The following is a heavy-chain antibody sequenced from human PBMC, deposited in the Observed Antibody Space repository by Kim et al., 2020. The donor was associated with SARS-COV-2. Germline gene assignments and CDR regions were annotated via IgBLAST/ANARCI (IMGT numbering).Heavy chain of an antibody. D-gene: IGHD3-10*01. CDR1: GYTFTSYG. V-gene: IGHV1-18*01. J-gene: IGHJ4*02. CDR3: TRGPDRGAPHY. CDR2: ISAYNGNT. Sequence: ASVKVSCKASGYTFTSYGISWVRQAPGQGLEWLGWISAYNGNTNYAQNLQGRVTLTTDTSTTTAYMELRSLRSDDTAVYYCTRGPDRGAPHYWGQGTLVTVSS.